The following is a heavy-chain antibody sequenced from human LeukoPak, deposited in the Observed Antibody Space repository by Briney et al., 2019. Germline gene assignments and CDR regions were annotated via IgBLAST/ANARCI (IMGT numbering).Heavy chain of an antibody. D-gene: IGHD6-19*01. CDR3: ARSPKSSIAVAGTVY. CDR2: ISYDGSSK. Sequence: GGSLRLSCAASGFTFSSYAMHWVRQAPGKGLEWVAVISYDGSSKYYADSVKGRFTISRDNSKNTLYLQMNSLRAEDTAVYYCARSPKSSIAVAGTVYWGQGTLVTVSS. V-gene: IGHV3-30*01. J-gene: IGHJ4*02. CDR1: GFTFSSYA.